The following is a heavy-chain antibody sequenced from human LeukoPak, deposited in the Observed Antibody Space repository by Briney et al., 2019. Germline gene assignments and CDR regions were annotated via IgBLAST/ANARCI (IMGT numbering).Heavy chain of an antibody. J-gene: IGHJ4*02. CDR1: GFTFSSYA. CDR2: ISGSGGST. CDR3: AKGSGDSSGWFQLFDY. D-gene: IGHD6-19*01. V-gene: IGHV3-23*01. Sequence: GGSLRLSCAASGFTFSSYAMSWVRQAPGKGLEWVLAISGSGGSTYYADSVKGRFTISRDNSKNTLYLQMNSLRAEDTAVYYCAKGSGDSSGWFQLFDYRGQGTLVTVSS.